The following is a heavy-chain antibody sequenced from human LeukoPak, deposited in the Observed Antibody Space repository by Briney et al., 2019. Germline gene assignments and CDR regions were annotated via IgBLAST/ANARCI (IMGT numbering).Heavy chain of an antibody. Sequence: GGSLRLSCVASGFTFSTYNMHWVRQAPGKGLEWVAVISYDGSNKYYADSVKGRFTISRDDSKNTLYLEMNSLNAEDTAVYYCAKDRAGSWAIDYWGQGTLVTVSS. CDR3: AKDRAGSWAIDY. D-gene: IGHD6-13*01. CDR2: ISYDGSNK. J-gene: IGHJ4*02. CDR1: GFTFSTYN. V-gene: IGHV3-30*18.